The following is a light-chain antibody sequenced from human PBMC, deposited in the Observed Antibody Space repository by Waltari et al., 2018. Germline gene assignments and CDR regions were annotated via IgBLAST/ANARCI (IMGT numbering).Light chain of an antibody. CDR2: AAS. CDR3: QHHLRLPAT. Sequence: EIVLTQSPGTLFLSPGGRATLSSRASQSISRFLAWYQQKPGRAPRLLIYAASTRATGIPDRFSGSGPGTDFSLTISGLEPEDFAVYYCQHHLRLPATFGQGTKVEIK. V-gene: IGKV3-20*01. CDR1: QSISRF. J-gene: IGKJ1*01.